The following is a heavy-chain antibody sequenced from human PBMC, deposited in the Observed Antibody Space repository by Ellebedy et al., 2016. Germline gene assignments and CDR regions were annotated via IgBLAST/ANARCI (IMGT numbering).Heavy chain of an antibody. CDR1: GFTFSSFA. CDR3: AKGTQWLGRTCFDY. V-gene: IGHV3-23*01. J-gene: IGHJ4*02. CDR2: ISGSGGNT. D-gene: IGHD6-19*01. Sequence: GESLKISCAASGFTFSSFAMSWVRQAPGKGLEWLSTISGSGGNTYYADSVKGRFTISRDNSKNTLYLQMNSLRAEDTAVYFCAKGTQWLGRTCFDYWGQGTLVTVSS.